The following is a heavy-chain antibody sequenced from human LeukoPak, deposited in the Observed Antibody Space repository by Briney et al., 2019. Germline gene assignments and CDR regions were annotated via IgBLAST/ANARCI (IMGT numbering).Heavy chain of an antibody. V-gene: IGHV3-7*01. CDR3: ARDHIVVVPTVTGDYYYYYMDV. D-gene: IGHD2-2*01. CDR1: GFTFSIYW. J-gene: IGHJ6*03. Sequence: GSLRLSCAASGFTFSIYWMSWVRQAPGKGLEWVANIKQDGNEKYYVDSVKGRFTISRDNAKNSLYLQMNSLRAEDMAVYYCARDHIVVVPTVTGDYYYYYMDVWGKGTTVTVSS. CDR2: IKQDGNEK.